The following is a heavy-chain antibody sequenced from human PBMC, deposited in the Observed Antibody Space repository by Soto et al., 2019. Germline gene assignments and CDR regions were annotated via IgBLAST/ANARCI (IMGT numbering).Heavy chain of an antibody. J-gene: IGHJ4*02. D-gene: IGHD6-13*01. CDR2: ISGSGGRT. CDR3: AKTLLSTSWYGLHDY. CDR1: EFTFSNYA. V-gene: IGHV3-23*01. Sequence: GGSLRLSCAASEFTFSNYAMSWVRQAPGKGLEWVSAISGSGGRTYYADSVKGRFTISRDNSRNTLHLQMNSLRVGDTAVYYCAKTLLSTSWYGLHDYVSQGTLVTVSS.